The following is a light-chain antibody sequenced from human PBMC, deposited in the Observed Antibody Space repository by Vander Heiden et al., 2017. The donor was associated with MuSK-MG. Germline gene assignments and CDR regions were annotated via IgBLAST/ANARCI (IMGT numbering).Light chain of an antibody. CDR3: QQYYSPPP. Sequence: DIGMTQYPDALAVSLGERTTINCKSSQSVLYSSNNKNYLAWYQKKPGQPPQLLIYWASTRESGVPDRFSGSGSGTDFTLTISRLQAEDVAVYYCQQYYSPPPFGQGTKLEIK. CDR2: WAS. CDR1: QSVLYSSNNKNY. J-gene: IGKJ2*01. V-gene: IGKV4-1*01.